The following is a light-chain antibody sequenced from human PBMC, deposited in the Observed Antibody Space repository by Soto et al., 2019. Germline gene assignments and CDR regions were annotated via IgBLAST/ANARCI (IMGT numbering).Light chain of an antibody. Sequence: EIVLTQSPGTLSLSPGERAALSCWASQSVNNNYLAWYQQKPGQAPRLLIYGASSRATGIPDRFSGSGSGTDFILTISRLEPEDFAVYYCQQYGSSPLTFGGGTKVEIK. CDR2: GAS. J-gene: IGKJ4*01. V-gene: IGKV3-20*01. CDR3: QQYGSSPLT. CDR1: QSVNNNY.